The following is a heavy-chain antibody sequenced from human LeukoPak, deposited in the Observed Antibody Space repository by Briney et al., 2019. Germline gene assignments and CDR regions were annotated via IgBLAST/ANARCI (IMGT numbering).Heavy chain of an antibody. CDR1: GLTFSSHW. Sequence: GGSLRLSCAASGLTFSSHWMHWVRQAPGKGLEWVASINSDGSEGYCADVVKGRFTISRDNAKNSLYLQINSLRAEDTAVYYCARSSYSSSSSVWGQGTMVTVSS. CDR2: INSDGSEG. V-gene: IGHV3-7*03. J-gene: IGHJ3*01. CDR3: ARSSYSSSSSV. D-gene: IGHD6-6*01.